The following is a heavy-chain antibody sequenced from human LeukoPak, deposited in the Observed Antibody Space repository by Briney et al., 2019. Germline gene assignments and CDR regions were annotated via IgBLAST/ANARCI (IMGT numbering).Heavy chain of an antibody. CDR1: GITLSNYG. Sequence: GGSLRLSCGVSGITLSNYGMTWVRQAPGKGLEWVAGLSGSAGGSYYADSVKGRFTISRDNSKNTLFLQMDRLRAEDTAVYFCAKRGVVVRVFLVGFHKEAYYFDSWGQGALVTVSS. CDR3: AKRGVVVRVFLVGFHKEAYYFDS. D-gene: IGHD3-16*02. CDR2: LSGSAGGS. V-gene: IGHV3-23*01. J-gene: IGHJ4*02.